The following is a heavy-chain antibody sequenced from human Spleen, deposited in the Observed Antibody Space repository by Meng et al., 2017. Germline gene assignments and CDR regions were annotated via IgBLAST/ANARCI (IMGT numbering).Heavy chain of an antibody. Sequence: QVQLVQSGAEVKKPGVSLKLSCETSGFTFTTYFMHWLRQAPGQGLQWMGLFNPNGDVTTYSPRFQGRITLTGDTSTSTLYMELSSLTSDDTAVYYCAREMPMTCYFDQWGQGTLVTVPS. D-gene: IGHD3-22*01. V-gene: IGHV1-46*01. CDR2: FNPNGDVT. CDR3: AREMPMTCYFDQ. CDR1: GFTFTTYF. J-gene: IGHJ4*03.